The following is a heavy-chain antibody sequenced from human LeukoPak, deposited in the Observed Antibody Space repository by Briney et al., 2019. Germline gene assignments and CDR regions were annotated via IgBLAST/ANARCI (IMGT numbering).Heavy chain of an antibody. CDR3: VRSPQLDP. V-gene: IGHV4-59*03. CDR2: IQNSVTSY. J-gene: IGHJ5*02. CDR1: GGSISSYY. Sequence: SETLSLTCTVSGGSISSYYWSWVRQPPGKGLEWIGYIQNSVTSYTDNPSLQSRVTISVDTSKNQFSLQVTSVAAADTAVYYCVRSPQLDPWGPGILVTVSS. D-gene: IGHD3-10*01.